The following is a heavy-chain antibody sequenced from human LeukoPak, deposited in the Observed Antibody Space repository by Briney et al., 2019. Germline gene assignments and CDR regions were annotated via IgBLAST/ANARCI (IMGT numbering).Heavy chain of an antibody. CDR1: GFTVSNAW. CDR2: IKSKTDGGTT. J-gene: IGHJ4*02. V-gene: IGHV3-15*01. Sequence: GGSLRLSCAASGFTVSNAWMSWVRQAPGKGLEWVGRIKSKTDGGTTDYAAPVKGRFTISRDDSKNTLYLQMNSLKTEDTAVYYCTTESGLLWFGDPFDYWGQGTLVTVSS. D-gene: IGHD3-10*01. CDR3: TTESGLLWFGDPFDY.